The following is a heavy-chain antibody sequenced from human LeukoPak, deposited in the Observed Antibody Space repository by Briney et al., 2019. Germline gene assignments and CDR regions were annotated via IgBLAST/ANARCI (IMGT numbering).Heavy chain of an antibody. D-gene: IGHD5-18*01. V-gene: IGHV4-61*02. Sequence: PSETLSLTCTVSGGSISSGTYYWSWIRQPAGKGLEWIGRIYTSGSTNYNPSLKSRVTISVDTSKNQFSLKLSSVTAADTAVYYCAREYSYGTPDYWGQGTLVTVSS. CDR1: GGSISSGTYY. CDR2: IYTSGST. J-gene: IGHJ4*02. CDR3: AREYSYGTPDY.